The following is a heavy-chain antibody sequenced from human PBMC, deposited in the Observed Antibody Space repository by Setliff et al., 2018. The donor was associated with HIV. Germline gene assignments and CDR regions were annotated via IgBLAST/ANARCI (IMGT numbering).Heavy chain of an antibody. CDR2: VYYSGTT. D-gene: IGHD3-22*01. J-gene: IGHJ4*02. V-gene: IGHV4-39*07. CDR1: GGSRISSSYY. Sequence: SETLSLTCTVSGGSRISSSYYYVWIRQPPGKGLEWIGDVYYSGTTYYNASLKSRVTISVDTSKNQFSLKLSSATAADTAVYYCARSRLHYYDSSGYYPSYFDYWGQGTLVTVSS. CDR3: ARSRLHYYDSSGYYPSYFDY.